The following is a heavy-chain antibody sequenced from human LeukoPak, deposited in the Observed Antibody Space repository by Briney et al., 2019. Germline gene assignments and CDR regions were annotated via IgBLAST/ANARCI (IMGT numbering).Heavy chain of an antibody. CDR1: GNAFITYA. CDR2: INDGDGDT. V-gene: IGHV1-3*01. J-gene: IGHJ3*02. CDR3: ASDAFDI. Sequence: ASVKVSCKAFGNAFITYAMYWVRQAPGQRLEWMGWINDGDGDTRYSQRFKGRVTMTRDTSTRTAYMELSSLRSEDTAVYYCASDAFDIWGQGTMVTVSS.